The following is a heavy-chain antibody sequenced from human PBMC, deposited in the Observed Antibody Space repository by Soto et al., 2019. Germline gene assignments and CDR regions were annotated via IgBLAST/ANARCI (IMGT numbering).Heavy chain of an antibody. CDR3: ARDNGYCSSTSCSARGMDV. D-gene: IGHD2-2*01. Sequence: QVQLVQSGAEVKKPGSSVKVSCKASGGTFSSYAISWVRQAPGQGREWMGGIIPIFGTANYAQKLQGRVTITADESTSTAYMELSSLRSEDTAVYYCARDNGYCSSTSCSARGMDVWGQGTTVTVSS. CDR2: IIPIFGTA. V-gene: IGHV1-69*01. CDR1: GGTFSSYA. J-gene: IGHJ6*02.